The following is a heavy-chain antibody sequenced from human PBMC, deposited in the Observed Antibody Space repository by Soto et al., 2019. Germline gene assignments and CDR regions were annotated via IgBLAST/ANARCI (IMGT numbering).Heavy chain of an antibody. CDR1: GGSFSGYY. J-gene: IGHJ4*02. CDR2: INPSAST. Sequence: KPSETLSLTCAVYGGSFSGYYWSWMRQPPGKGLEWIGEINPSASTNYNPSLKSRVTISVDTSKNQFSLKLSSVTAADTALYYCARDKVGATPFDYWGQGTLVTVSS. V-gene: IGHV4-34*01. CDR3: ARDKVGATPFDY. D-gene: IGHD1-26*01.